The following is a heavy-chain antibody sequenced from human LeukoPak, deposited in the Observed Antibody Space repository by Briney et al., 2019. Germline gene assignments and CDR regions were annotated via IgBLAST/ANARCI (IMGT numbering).Heavy chain of an antibody. V-gene: IGHV4-59*01. D-gene: IGHD4-23*01. Sequence: SETLSLTCTVSGGSISSYYWSWIRQPPGKGLEWVGYIYYSGSTNYNPSLKSRVTISVDTSKNQFSLKLSSVTAADTAVYYCARDRGNRVFDYWGQGTLVTVSS. CDR3: ARDRGNRVFDY. J-gene: IGHJ4*02. CDR1: GGSISSYY. CDR2: IYYSGST.